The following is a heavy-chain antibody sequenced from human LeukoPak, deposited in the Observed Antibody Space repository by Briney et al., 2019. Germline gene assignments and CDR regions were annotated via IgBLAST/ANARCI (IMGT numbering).Heavy chain of an antibody. CDR1: GFTFSSYW. Sequence: PGRSLRLPCAASGFTFSSYWMHWVRQAPGKGLVWVSRINSDGSSTSYADSVKGRFTISRDNAKNTLYLQMNSLRAEDTAVYYCARARAVLRYFDSHLDYWGQGTLVTVSS. D-gene: IGHD3-9*01. V-gene: IGHV3-74*01. CDR2: INSDGSST. CDR3: ARARAVLRYFDSHLDY. J-gene: IGHJ4*02.